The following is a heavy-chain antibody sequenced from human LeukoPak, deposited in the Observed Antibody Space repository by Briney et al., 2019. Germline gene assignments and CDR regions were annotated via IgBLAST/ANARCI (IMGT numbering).Heavy chain of an antibody. Sequence: PGGSLILSCAASGFTVSSNYMTWVRQAPGKGLEWVSVIYSGGSTYYADSVKGRFTLSRDNSKNTLFLQMNSLRAEDTAVYYCAREPQGDSSGYDAFDIWGQGTMVTVSS. CDR1: GFTVSSNY. CDR3: AREPQGDSSGYDAFDI. CDR2: IYSGGST. V-gene: IGHV3-66*01. D-gene: IGHD3-22*01. J-gene: IGHJ3*02.